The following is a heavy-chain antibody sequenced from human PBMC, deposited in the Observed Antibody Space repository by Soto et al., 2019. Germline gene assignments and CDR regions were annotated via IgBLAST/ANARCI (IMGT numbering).Heavy chain of an antibody. CDR2: ISYDGSNK. CDR1: GFTFSSYA. Sequence: PGGSLRLSCAASGFTFSSYAMHWVRQAPGKGLEWVAVISYDGSNKYYADSVKGRFTISRDNSKNTLYLQMNSLRAEDTAVYYCARGGANYYDILTGQEFMGGLSDYYYYGMDVWGQGTTVTVSS. J-gene: IGHJ6*02. D-gene: IGHD3-9*01. V-gene: IGHV3-30-3*01. CDR3: ARGGANYYDILTGQEFMGGLSDYYYYGMDV.